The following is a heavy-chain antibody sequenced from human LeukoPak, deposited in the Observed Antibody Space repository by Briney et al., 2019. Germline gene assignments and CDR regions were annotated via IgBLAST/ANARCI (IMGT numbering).Heavy chain of an antibody. CDR3: ARGEYSSSPGYFDY. D-gene: IGHD6-6*01. CDR1: GFTFSSYG. Sequence: PGGSLRLSCAASGFTFSSYGMHWVRQAPGKGLEWVSYISGSSSTIYYADSVKGRFTISRDNAKNSLYLQMNSLRAEDTAVYYCARGEYSSSPGYFDYWGQGTLVTVSS. J-gene: IGHJ4*02. CDR2: ISGSSSTI. V-gene: IGHV3-48*01.